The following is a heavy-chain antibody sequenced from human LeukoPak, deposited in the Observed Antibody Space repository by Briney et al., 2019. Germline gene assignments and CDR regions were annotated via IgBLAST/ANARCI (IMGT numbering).Heavy chain of an antibody. CDR3: AKYSSSYDYYYYMDV. CDR2: IRYDGSNK. V-gene: IGHV3-30*02. D-gene: IGHD6-13*01. J-gene: IGHJ6*03. Sequence: GSLRLSCAASGFSFSSYGMHWVRQAPGKGLEWVTYIRYDGSNKYYADSVKGRFTISRDNSKNTLYLQMNSLRVEDTAVYYCAKYSSSYDYYYYMDVWGKGTTVTVSS. CDR1: GFSFSSYG.